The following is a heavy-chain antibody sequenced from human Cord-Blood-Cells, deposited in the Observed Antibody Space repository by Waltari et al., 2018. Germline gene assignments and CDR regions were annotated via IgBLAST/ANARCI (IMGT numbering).Heavy chain of an antibody. D-gene: IGHD6-13*01. CDR1: GFTFSSYG. Sequence: QVQLVESGGGVVQPGRSLRLSCAASGFTFSSYGMHWVRQAPGKGLEWVAVISYDGSNKYYADSVKGRFTISRDNSKNTLYLQMNSLRAEDTAVYYCAKPVDSSSWYWFDPWGQGTLVTVSS. V-gene: IGHV3-30*18. J-gene: IGHJ5*02. CDR3: AKPVDSSSWYWFDP. CDR2: ISYDGSNK.